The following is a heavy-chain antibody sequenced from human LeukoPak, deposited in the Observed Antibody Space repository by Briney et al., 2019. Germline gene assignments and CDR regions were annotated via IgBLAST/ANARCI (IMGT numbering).Heavy chain of an antibody. CDR1: GYTLTDYY. CDR2: VNPNSRGT. D-gene: IGHD5-18*01. Sequence: EASVKVSCKASGYTLTDYYMHWVRQAPGQGLEWMGWVNPNSRGTDSAQKFQGRFSMTRDTSISTAYMELSRLRSDDTAVYYCARRAREYSHDAFDIWGQGTMVTVSS. V-gene: IGHV1-2*02. CDR3: ARRAREYSHDAFDI. J-gene: IGHJ3*02.